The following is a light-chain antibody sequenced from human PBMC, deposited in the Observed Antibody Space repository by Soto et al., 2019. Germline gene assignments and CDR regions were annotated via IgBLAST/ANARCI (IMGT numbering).Light chain of an antibody. CDR3: QQYDTSPPMYT. CDR1: QSVSSSY. V-gene: IGKV3-20*01. CDR2: GAS. Sequence: EIVLTQSPGTLSLSPVERATLSCRSSQSVSSSYLAWYQQKPGQAPRLLIYGASSRATGIPDRLSGSGSGTDFTLTISRLEPDDVAVYYCQQYDTSPPMYTFGQGTKVDIK. J-gene: IGKJ2*01.